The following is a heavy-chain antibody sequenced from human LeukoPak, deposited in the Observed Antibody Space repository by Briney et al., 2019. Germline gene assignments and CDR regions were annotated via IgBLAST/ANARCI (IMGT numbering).Heavy chain of an antibody. D-gene: IGHD5-12*01. Sequence: PGGSLRLSCAASGFTFSSYAMHWVRQAPGKGLEWVAVISYDGSNKYYADSVKGRFTISRDNSKNTLYLQMNSLRAEDTAVYYCARAGYRGRFDYWGQGTLVTVSS. J-gene: IGHJ4*02. CDR3: ARAGYRGRFDY. V-gene: IGHV3-30-3*01. CDR1: GFTFSSYA. CDR2: ISYDGSNK.